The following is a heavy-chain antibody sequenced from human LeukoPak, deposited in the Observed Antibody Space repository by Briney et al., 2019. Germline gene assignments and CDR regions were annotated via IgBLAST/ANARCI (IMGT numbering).Heavy chain of an antibody. Sequence: SVKVSCKASGGTFSIYAISWVRQAPGQGLEWMGGIIPIFGTANYAQKFQGRVTITADESTSTAYMELSSLRSEDTAVYYCARDWEPPYGRYYYYGMDVWGQGTTVTVSS. CDR3: ARDWEPPYGRYYYYGMDV. CDR2: IIPIFGTA. CDR1: GGTFSIYA. D-gene: IGHD1-26*01. V-gene: IGHV1-69*13. J-gene: IGHJ6*02.